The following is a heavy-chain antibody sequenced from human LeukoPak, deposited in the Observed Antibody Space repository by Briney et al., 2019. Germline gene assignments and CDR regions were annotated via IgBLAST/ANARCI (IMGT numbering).Heavy chain of an antibody. CDR1: GFTFSSYA. V-gene: IGHV3-30*04. J-gene: IGHJ6*03. Sequence: GRSLRLSCAASGFTFSSYAMHWVRQAPGKWLEWVAVISYDGSNKYYADSVKGRFTISRDNSKNTLYLQMNSLRAEDTAVYYCARVVHRYYYYMDVWGKGTTVTVSS. CDR2: ISYDGSNK. D-gene: IGHD6-6*01. CDR3: ARVVHRYYYYMDV.